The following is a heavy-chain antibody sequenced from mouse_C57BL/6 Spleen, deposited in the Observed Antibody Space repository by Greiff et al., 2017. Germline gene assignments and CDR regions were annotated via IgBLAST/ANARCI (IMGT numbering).Heavy chain of an antibody. D-gene: IGHD2-10*02. CDR2: IDPEDGDT. CDR3: TTEGGYGSWYFDV. V-gene: IGHV14-1*01. J-gene: IGHJ1*03. Sequence: EVQLQQSGPELVKPGASVKISCKASGYTFTDYYMHWVKQRPEQGLEWIGRIDPEDGDTEYAPKFQGKATMTADTSSNTAYLQLSSLTSEDTAVYYCTTEGGYGSWYFDVWGTGTTVTVSS. CDR1: GYTFTDYY.